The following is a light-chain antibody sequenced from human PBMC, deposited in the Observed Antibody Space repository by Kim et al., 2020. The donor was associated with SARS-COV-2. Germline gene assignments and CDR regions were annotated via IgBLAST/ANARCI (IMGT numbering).Light chain of an antibody. J-gene: IGKJ2*01. Sequence: EIVLTQSPGTLSLSPGERATLPCRASQNFSSKYLAWYQHKPGQSPRLLMYGASNRAAGFPARFSGSGSGTDFTLTINRLEPGDFAVYYCQQYGSSPRTFGQGTKLEI. CDR3: QQYGSSPRT. V-gene: IGKV3-20*01. CDR1: QNFSSKY. CDR2: GAS.